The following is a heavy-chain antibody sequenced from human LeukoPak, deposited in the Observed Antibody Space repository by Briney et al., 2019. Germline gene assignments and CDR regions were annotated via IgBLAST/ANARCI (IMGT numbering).Heavy chain of an antibody. V-gene: IGHV3-30*02. CDR1: GFTFSSFG. Sequence: PGGSLRLSCAASGFTFSSFGMHWVRQGPGKGLDWVAFIRYDGSDVYYADSVKGRFAISRDNPKNTLYLQMNGLRVEDTAVYYCASPAVAGTGPNWGQGTLVTVSS. CDR3: ASPAVAGTGPN. CDR2: IRYDGSDV. J-gene: IGHJ1*01. D-gene: IGHD6-19*01.